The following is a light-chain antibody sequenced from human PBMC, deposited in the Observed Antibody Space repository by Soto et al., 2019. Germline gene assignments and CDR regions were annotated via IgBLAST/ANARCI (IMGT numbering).Light chain of an antibody. CDR1: QSVSDN. J-gene: IGKJ4*01. Sequence: EIVMTQSTATLSVSPGERATLSCRASQSVSDNLAWYQHKPGQAYRLLIYGASTRATGIPARFSGSGSGTEFTLTISSLQSEDFAVYYGQQYNNWPPLTFGGGTKVEIK. V-gene: IGKV3-15*01. CDR2: GAS. CDR3: QQYNNWPPLT.